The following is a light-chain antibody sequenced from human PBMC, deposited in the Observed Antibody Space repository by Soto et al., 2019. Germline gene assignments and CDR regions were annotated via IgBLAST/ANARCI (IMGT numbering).Light chain of an antibody. J-gene: IGLJ1*01. V-gene: IGLV3-21*02. CDR3: QVWDSSSDHPLYV. CDR1: NMGSKS. Sequence: SYELTQPPSVSVAPGQTARITCGGNNMGSKSVHWYQQKPGQAPVLVVYDDSDRPSGIPERFSGANSGNTATLTISRVEAGDEADYYCQVWDSSSDHPLYVFGTGTKLTVL. CDR2: DDS.